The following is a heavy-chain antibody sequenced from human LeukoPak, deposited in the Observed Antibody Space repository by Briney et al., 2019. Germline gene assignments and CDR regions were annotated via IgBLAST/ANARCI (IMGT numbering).Heavy chain of an antibody. D-gene: IGHD4-17*01. V-gene: IGHV3-33*01. J-gene: IGHJ4*02. CDR3: ARGPLYDYGDYHFDY. CDR1: AFTFSSYG. CDR2: IWYNGSNK. Sequence: GGCMRLSSAVSAFTFSSYGMHWVRQAPGKGLEWVAVIWYNGSNKYYTDSVKGRFTITRDNSKNTLYLQMNSLRAEDTAVYFCARGPLYDYGDYHFDYWGQGTLVTVSS.